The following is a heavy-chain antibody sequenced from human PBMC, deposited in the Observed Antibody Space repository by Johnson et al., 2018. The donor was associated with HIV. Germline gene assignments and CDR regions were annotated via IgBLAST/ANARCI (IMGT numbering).Heavy chain of an antibody. CDR3: AKERDSGFYYPDYGFDV. J-gene: IGHJ3*01. CDR2: LNWNSDTL. CDR1: GITVSSNY. Sequence: VQLVESGGALVKPGGSLRLSCAASGITVSSNYMSWVRQAPGKGLEWVSSLNWNSDTLDYADSVKGRFIITRDNAKKSLYLQMDSLRVEDTALYYCAKERDSGFYYPDYGFDVWGQGTLVTVSS. V-gene: IGHV3-9*01. D-gene: IGHD3-22*01.